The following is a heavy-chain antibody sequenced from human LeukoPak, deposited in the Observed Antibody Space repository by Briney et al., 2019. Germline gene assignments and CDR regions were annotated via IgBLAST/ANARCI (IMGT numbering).Heavy chain of an antibody. CDR2: IRYDGSPK. D-gene: IGHD6-13*01. CDR3: AKSAVQQLALPFEY. V-gene: IGHV3-30*02. CDR1: GFTFTNYG. J-gene: IGHJ4*02. Sequence: GGSLRLSCTASGFTFTNYGMHWVRQAPGKGLEWVASIRYDGSPKYYADSVKGRFTISRDNSKNTLYLQMNGLKTEDTAFYYYAKSAVQQLALPFEYWGQGTLVTVSS.